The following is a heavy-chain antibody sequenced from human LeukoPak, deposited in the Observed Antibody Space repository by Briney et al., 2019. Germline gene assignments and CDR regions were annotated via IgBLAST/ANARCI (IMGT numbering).Heavy chain of an antibody. Sequence: PSETLSLTCTVSRGSVSSAYRSWIRQPPGKRLEWIGYMYNSEITNYNPSLKSRVTMSIYMSKNQFSLELTSVSVADTAVYYCATGHSSGWFDYSGEGSLVIVSS. CDR1: RGSVSSAY. V-gene: IGHV4-59*02. CDR3: ATGHSSGWFDY. D-gene: IGHD6-19*01. J-gene: IGHJ4*02. CDR2: MYNSEIT.